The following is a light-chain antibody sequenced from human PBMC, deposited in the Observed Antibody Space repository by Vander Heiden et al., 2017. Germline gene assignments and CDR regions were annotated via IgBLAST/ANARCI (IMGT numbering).Light chain of an antibody. CDR2: GNS. CDR1: SSNIGAGYD. Sequence: QSVLTQPPSVSGAPGPRVTISCTGSSSNIGAGYDVLWSQQLPRTAPKLLIYGNSHRPSGVPDRFSGSKSGTSASMAITGLQAEDGADYYCQSYDSSLSAVVFGGGTKLTGL. J-gene: IGLJ2*01. V-gene: IGLV1-40*01. CDR3: QSYDSSLSAVV.